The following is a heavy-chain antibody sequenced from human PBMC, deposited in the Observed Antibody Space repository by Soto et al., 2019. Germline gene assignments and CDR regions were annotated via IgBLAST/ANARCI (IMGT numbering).Heavy chain of an antibody. CDR2: IIPIFGTA. Sequence: GASVKVSCKASGGTFSSYAISWVRQAPGQGLEWMGGIIPIFGTANYAQKFQGRVTITADESTSTAYMELSSLRSEDTAVYYCARTYYYDSSGYVNWFDPWGQGTLVTVSS. J-gene: IGHJ5*02. CDR1: GGTFSSYA. V-gene: IGHV1-69*13. D-gene: IGHD3-22*01. CDR3: ARTYYYDSSGYVNWFDP.